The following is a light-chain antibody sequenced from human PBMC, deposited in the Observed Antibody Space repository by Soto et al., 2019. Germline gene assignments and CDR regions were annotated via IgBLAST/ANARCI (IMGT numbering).Light chain of an antibody. CDR3: QQYSSSRT. CDR2: GAS. Sequence: EIVLTQSPGTLSLSPGERATLSCRASQTVSSNYLAWYQQKSGQAPGLLIYGASSRATGIPDRFSGSGSGTDFTLNISRLEPEDFAVYYCQQYSSSRTFGQGTKVEIK. J-gene: IGKJ1*01. CDR1: QTVSSNY. V-gene: IGKV3-20*01.